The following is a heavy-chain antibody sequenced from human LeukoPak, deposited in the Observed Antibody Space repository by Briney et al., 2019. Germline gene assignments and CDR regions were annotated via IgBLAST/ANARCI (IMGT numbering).Heavy chain of an antibody. J-gene: IGHJ4*02. Sequence: TGGSLRLSCAASGFIFSNVWMSWVRQAPGKGLEWIGRIRSKTDGGTTDYAAPVKDRITISRDDSKNTLFLQINSLKSEDTAVYYCTTYVAVAGTRHFDSWGQGTLVTVS. D-gene: IGHD6-19*01. CDR3: TTYVAVAGTRHFDS. CDR2: IRSKTDGGTT. V-gene: IGHV3-15*01. CDR1: GFIFSNVW.